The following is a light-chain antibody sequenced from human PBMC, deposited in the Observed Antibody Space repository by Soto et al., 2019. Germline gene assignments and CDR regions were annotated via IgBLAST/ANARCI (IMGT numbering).Light chain of an antibody. V-gene: IGKV1-27*01. CDR1: QGISNY. Sequence: DIQMTQSPPSLSASVGDRVTITCGASQGISNYLAWYQQKPGELPKLVIYAASILQTGVPSRFSGSGSGTDFSLTISSLQPEDVATYFCQKYNSPPRTFGQGTKVDI. J-gene: IGKJ1*01. CDR3: QKYNSPPRT. CDR2: AAS.